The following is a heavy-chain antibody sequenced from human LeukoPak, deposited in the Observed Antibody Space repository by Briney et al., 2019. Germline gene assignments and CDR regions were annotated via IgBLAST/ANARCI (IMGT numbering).Heavy chain of an antibody. J-gene: IGHJ4*02. V-gene: IGHV4-30-4*08. CDR1: GGSISSGDYY. Sequence: SETLSLTCTVSGGSISSGDYYWRWIRQPPGKGLEWIGYIYYSGSTYYNPSLKSRVTISVDTSKNQFSLKLSSVTAADTAVYYCARNYCSSTSCYTEGFDYWGQGTLVTVSS. D-gene: IGHD2-2*02. CDR2: IYYSGST. CDR3: ARNYCSSTSCYTEGFDY.